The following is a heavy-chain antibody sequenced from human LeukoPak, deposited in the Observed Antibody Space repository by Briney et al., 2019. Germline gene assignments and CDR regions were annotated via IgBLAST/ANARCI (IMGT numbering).Heavy chain of an antibody. CDR1: GFTFSNAW. CDR2: IKSKTDGGTT. Sequence: GGSLRLSCAASGFTFSNAWMSWVRQAPGKGLEWVGRIKSKTDGGTTDYAAPVKGRFTISRDDSKNTLYLQMNSLKTEDTAVYYCTTDEQADPYYGSGSYYQFGYWGQGTLVTVSS. CDR3: TTDEQADPYYGSGSYYQFGY. V-gene: IGHV3-15*01. D-gene: IGHD3-10*01. J-gene: IGHJ4*02.